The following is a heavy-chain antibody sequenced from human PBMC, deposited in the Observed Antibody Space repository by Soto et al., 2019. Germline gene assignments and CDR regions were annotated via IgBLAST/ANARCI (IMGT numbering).Heavy chain of an antibody. CDR1: GFTVSSNY. Sequence: GGSLRLSCAASGFTVSSNYMSWVRQAPGKGLEWVSVIYSGGSTYYADSVKGRFTISRHNSKNTLYLQMNSLGAEDTAVYYCARGVVAATLGYYYYMDVWGKGTTVTAP. V-gene: IGHV3-53*04. D-gene: IGHD2-15*01. CDR3: ARGVVAATLGYYYYMDV. J-gene: IGHJ6*03. CDR2: IYSGGST.